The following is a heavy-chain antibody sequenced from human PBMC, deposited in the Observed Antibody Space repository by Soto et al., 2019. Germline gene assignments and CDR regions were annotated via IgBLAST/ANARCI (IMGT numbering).Heavy chain of an antibody. J-gene: IGHJ3*02. D-gene: IGHD3-22*01. V-gene: IGHV3-30-3*01. CDR2: ISYDGSNK. Sequence: GGSLRLSCAASGFTFSSYAMHWVRQAPGKGLEWVAVISYDGSNKYYADSVKGRFTISRDNSKNTLYLQMNSLRAEDTAVYYCARDSYYYDSSGYYGAFDIWGQGTMVTV. CDR1: GFTFSSYA. CDR3: ARDSYYYDSSGYYGAFDI.